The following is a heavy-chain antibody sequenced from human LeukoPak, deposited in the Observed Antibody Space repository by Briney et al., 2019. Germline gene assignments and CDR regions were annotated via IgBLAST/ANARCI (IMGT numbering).Heavy chain of an antibody. CDR2: IKQDGSEK. Sequence: GGSLRLSCATSGFTFSNYWMAWVRQAPGKGLEWMGNIKQDGSEKCYVDSVKGRFTFTRDNAKKSAYLQMNSLRADDTAVYYCARDPSGSGYDSYGMDVWGQGTTVTVSS. D-gene: IGHD5-12*01. J-gene: IGHJ6*02. CDR1: GFTFSNYW. V-gene: IGHV3-7*01. CDR3: ARDPSGSGYDSYGMDV.